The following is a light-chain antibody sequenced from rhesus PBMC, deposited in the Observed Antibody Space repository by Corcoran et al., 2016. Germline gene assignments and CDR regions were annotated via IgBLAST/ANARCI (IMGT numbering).Light chain of an antibody. CDR2: EVS. J-gene: IGLJ1*01. V-gene: IGLV2-38*01. CDR3: GSDRSGSTYI. Sequence: QSALTPPPSVSKPLGQSVTISCTGTSSDIGGYNGVSWYQQLPGTAPRLLIYEVSTRPSGVSDRFSGSKSGNTASLTISGLQAEDEAGYYCGSDRSGSTYIFGAGTRLTVL. CDR1: SSDIGGYNG.